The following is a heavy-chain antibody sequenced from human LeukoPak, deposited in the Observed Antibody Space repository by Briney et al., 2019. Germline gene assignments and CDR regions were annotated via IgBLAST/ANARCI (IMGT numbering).Heavy chain of an antibody. CDR1: GGSISSYY. J-gene: IGHJ4*02. V-gene: IGHV4-59*08. CDR2: IYYSGST. D-gene: IGHD3-22*01. Sequence: PSETLSLTCTVSGGSISSYYWSWIRQPPGKGLEWIGYIYYSGSTNYNPSLKSRVTISVDTSMNQFSLKLSSVTAADTAVYYCARQSRGYYDSSGYYVDYFDYWGQGTLVTVSS. CDR3: ARQSRGYYDSSGYYVDYFDY.